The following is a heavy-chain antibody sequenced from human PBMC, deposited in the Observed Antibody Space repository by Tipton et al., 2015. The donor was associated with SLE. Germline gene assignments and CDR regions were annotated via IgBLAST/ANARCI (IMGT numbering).Heavy chain of an antibody. D-gene: IGHD6-13*01. CDR2: IYTSGST. Sequence: TLSLTCTVSGFSISDAYYWSWIRQPAGKGLEWIGRIYTSGSTKYNPSLKSRVTISRDTSRNQFSLKVNSMTAADTAVYYCARASEYTSSWAFDYWGQGTLVTVSS. CDR3: ARASEYTSSWAFDY. J-gene: IGHJ4*02. CDR1: GFSISDAYY. V-gene: IGHV4-61*02.